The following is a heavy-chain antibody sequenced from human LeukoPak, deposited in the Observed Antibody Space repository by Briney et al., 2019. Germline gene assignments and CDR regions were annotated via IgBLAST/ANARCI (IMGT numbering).Heavy chain of an antibody. D-gene: IGHD4-17*01. CDR3: ARDARRNYGDYVPFDY. J-gene: IGHJ4*02. CDR2: ISSGGNT. V-gene: IGHV4-59*01. Sequence: SETLSLTCTVSGGSISGYFWSWIRQAPGKGLEWIGYISSGGNTNYNPSLKSRVTISVDTSKNQFSLKLSSVTAADTAVYYCARDARRNYGDYVPFDYWGQGTLVTVSS. CDR1: GGSISGYF.